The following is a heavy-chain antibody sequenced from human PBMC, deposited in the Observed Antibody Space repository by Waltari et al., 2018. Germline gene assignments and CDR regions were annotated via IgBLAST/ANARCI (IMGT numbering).Heavy chain of an antibody. CDR3: ARADYYDSSGYQSFYFDY. V-gene: IGHV4-30-4*08. CDR2: IYYSGST. J-gene: IGHJ4*02. D-gene: IGHD3-22*01. Sequence: QVQLQESGPGLVKPSQTLSLTCTVSGGSISSGDYYWSWIRQPPGKGLEWIGYIYYSGSTYYNPSLKSRVTISVDTSKNQFSLKLGSVTAADTAVYYCARADYYDSSGYQSFYFDYWGQGTLVTVSS. CDR1: GGSISSGDYY.